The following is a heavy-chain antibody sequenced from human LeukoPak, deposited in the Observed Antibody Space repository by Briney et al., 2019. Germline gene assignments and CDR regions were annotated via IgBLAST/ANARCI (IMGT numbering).Heavy chain of an antibody. J-gene: IGHJ6*03. CDR1: GFTFSDYY. V-gene: IGHV3-11*04. CDR3: ARAFSHLRFLEWSAHQNGYYYMDV. CDR2: ISSSGSTI. Sequence: PGGSLRLSCAASGFTFSDYYMSWIRQAPGKGLEWVSYISSSGSTIYYADSVKGRFTISRDNAKNSLYLQMNSLRAEDTAVYYCARAFSHLRFLEWSAHQNGYYYMDVWGKGTTVTVSS. D-gene: IGHD3-3*01.